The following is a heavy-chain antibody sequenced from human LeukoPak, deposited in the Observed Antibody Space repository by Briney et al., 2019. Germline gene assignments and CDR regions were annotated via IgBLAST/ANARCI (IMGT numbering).Heavy chain of an antibody. CDR1: GFSFSSYW. D-gene: IGHD1-26*01. CDR3: ARDFNKWAEEGAFDI. CDR2: IKEDGSLK. J-gene: IGHJ3*02. Sequence: AGGSLRLSCAASGFSFSSYWMTWIRQAPGKGLEWVANIKEDGSLKYYVDSVKGRFTISRDNAENSLHLQMRSLRAEDTAVYYCARDFNKWAEEGAFDIWGQGTMVTVSS. V-gene: IGHV3-7*01.